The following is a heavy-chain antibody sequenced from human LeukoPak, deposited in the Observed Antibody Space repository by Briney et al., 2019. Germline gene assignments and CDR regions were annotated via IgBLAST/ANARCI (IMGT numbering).Heavy chain of an antibody. CDR2: ISGSGGST. J-gene: IGHJ3*02. CDR3: ARAGYHYSYAFDI. CDR1: GFTFSSYA. V-gene: IGHV3-23*01. D-gene: IGHD2-2*01. Sequence: GGSLRLSCAASGFTFSSYAMSWVRQAPGKGLEWVSAISGSGGSTYYADSVKGRFTISRDNSKNTLYLQMNSLRAEDTAVYYCARAGYHYSYAFDIWGQGTMVTVSS.